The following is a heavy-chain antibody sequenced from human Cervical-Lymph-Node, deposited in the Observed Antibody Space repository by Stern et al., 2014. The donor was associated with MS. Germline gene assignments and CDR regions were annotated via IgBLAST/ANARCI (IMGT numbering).Heavy chain of an antibody. J-gene: IGHJ4*02. CDR3: ARHVQGFDY. CDR2: IYPYDSDT. Sequence: EVQLVASGAEVKKPGESLKISCKLSGYSFTIYYIAWVRQMPGQGLEWMGVIYPYDSDTTYSPSFQGKVTISADKSITTAYLQWSSLRASDTAMYYCARHVQGFDYWGQGTLVTVSS. CDR1: GYSFTIYY. V-gene: IGHV5-51*01.